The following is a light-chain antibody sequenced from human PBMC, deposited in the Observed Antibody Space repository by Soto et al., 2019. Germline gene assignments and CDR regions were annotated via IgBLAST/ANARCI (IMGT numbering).Light chain of an antibody. V-gene: IGKV3-15*01. Sequence: EVVMTQSPATLSVSPGERATLSCRASQSVNNNFAWYQQRPGQAPTLLIHGASTRAAGIPDRFSGSGSGTEFTLSISRLQSEDGAFYFCQQYDNWPPWTFGQGTKVEIK. CDR3: QQYDNWPPWT. J-gene: IGKJ1*01. CDR1: QSVNNN. CDR2: GAS.